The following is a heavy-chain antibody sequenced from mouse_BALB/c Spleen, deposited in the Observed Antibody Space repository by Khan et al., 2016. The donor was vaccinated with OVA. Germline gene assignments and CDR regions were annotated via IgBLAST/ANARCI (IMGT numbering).Heavy chain of an antibody. CDR1: GYTFTTAG. Sequence: QIQLVQSGPELKKPGETVRISCKASGYTFTTAGMQWVQKMPGKGLKWIGWINTHSGVPKYAEDFKGRFVFSLEPSASNAYLQITNLKNEDTATYFCARGGAAFYRNDGGAMDSWGQGTSVTVSS. D-gene: IGHD2-12*01. J-gene: IGHJ4*01. CDR3: ARGGAAFYRNDGGAMDS. CDR2: INTHSGVP. V-gene: IGHV9-4*02.